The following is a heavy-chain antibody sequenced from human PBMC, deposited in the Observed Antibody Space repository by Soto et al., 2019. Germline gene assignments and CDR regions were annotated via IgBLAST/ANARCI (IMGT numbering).Heavy chain of an antibody. V-gene: IGHV1-69*05. CDR1: GGTFSNYA. CDR2: IIPIFGPA. Sequence: QVQLVQSGAEVKKPGSSVKVSCKASGGTFSNYAFTWVRQAPGQGLERVGGIIPIFGPANYAQNFQGRVTLPXAXFXXTTNMELSSRRSEDTAVYYCARAFESGGFYYGMDVWGQGTTVTVSS. J-gene: IGHJ6*02. CDR3: ARAFESGGFYYGMDV. D-gene: IGHD3-10*01.